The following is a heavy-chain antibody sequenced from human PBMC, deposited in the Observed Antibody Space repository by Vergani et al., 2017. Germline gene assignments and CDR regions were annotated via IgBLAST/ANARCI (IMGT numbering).Heavy chain of an antibody. CDR3: TRLGAVAGMGGDC. D-gene: IGHD6-19*01. Sequence: EVQLVESGGGLVQPGGSLKLSCAASGFTFSGSAMHWVRQASGEGLEWVGRIRSKANSYATAYAASVKGRFTISRDDSKNTAYLQMNSLKTEDTAVYYCTRLGAVAGMGGDCWGQGTLVTVSS. CDR2: IRSKANSYAT. CDR1: GFTFSGSA. J-gene: IGHJ4*02. V-gene: IGHV3-73*02.